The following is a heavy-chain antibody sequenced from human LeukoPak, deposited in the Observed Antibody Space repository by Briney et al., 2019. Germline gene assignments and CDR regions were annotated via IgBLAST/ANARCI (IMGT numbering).Heavy chain of an antibody. J-gene: IGHJ3*02. Sequence: GGSLRLSCAASGFTFSSYSMNWVRQAPGKGLEWVSAISGSGGSTYYADSVKGRFTISRDNSKNTLYLQMNSLRAEDTAVYYCAKDLCSGGSCLEAFDIWGQGTMVTVSS. CDR1: GFTFSSYS. V-gene: IGHV3-23*01. D-gene: IGHD2-15*01. CDR2: ISGSGGST. CDR3: AKDLCSGGSCLEAFDI.